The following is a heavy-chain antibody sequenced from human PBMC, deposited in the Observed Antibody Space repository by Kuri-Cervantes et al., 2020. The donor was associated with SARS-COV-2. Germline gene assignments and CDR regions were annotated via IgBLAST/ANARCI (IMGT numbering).Heavy chain of an antibody. J-gene: IGHJ4*02. CDR1: GYSISRAYY. D-gene: IGHD5-24*01. CDR3: ARREMATMSFDY. CDR2: VYHYGST. Sequence: SETLSLTCAVSGYSISRAYYWDWIRQPPGKGLEWIGSVYHYGSTYYNLSLKSRVTISVDTSKNQFSLKLSSVTAADTAVYYCARREMATMSFDYWGQGTLVTVSS. V-gene: IGHV4-38-2*01.